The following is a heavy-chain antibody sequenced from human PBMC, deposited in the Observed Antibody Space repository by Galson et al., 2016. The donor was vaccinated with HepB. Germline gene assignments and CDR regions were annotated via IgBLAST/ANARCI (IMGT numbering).Heavy chain of an antibody. CDR3: TTIKNY. Sequence: SLRLSCAASGFAFSDAWMTWVRQAPGKGLEWVGRVKSNADGGTIDYAAPVKGRFTISRDDSKSTLSLQMNRLRTEDTDVYFCTTIKNYWGQGTLVTVSS. J-gene: IGHJ4*02. CDR2: VKSNADGGTI. V-gene: IGHV3-15*01. CDR1: GFAFSDAW.